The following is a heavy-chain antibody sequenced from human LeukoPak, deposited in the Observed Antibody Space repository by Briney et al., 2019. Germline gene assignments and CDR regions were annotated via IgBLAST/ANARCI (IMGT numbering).Heavy chain of an antibody. D-gene: IGHD6-13*01. J-gene: IGHJ4*02. CDR1: GGTFSNYA. V-gene: IGHV1-69*06. CDR2: IIPIFGTA. CDR3: ARESLYSSSWYHTLSYYFDY. Sequence: ASVKVSCKASGGTFSNYAINWVRQAPGQGLEWMGGIIPIFGTANYAQKFQGRVTITADKSTSTAYMELSSLRSEDTALYYCARESLYSSSWYHTLSYYFDYWGQGTLVTVSS.